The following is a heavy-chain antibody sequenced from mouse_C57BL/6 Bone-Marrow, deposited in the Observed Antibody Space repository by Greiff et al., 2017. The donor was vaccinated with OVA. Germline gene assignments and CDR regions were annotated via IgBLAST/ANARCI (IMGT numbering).Heavy chain of an antibody. CDR2: INSDGGST. V-gene: IGHV5-2*01. D-gene: IGHD2-5*01. CDR1: EYEFPSHD. J-gene: IGHJ3*01. CDR3: ERQGAYYSNYVVAY. Sequence: EVMLVESGGGLVQPGESLKLSCESNEYEFPSHDMSWVRKTPEQRLELVAAINSDGGSTYYTDTMERRFIISRDNTTKTRYLQMSSLRSEDTALYDCERQGAYYSNYVVAYWGQGTLVTVSA.